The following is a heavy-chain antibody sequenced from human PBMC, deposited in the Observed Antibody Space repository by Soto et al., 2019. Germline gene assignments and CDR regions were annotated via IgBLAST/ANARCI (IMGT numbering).Heavy chain of an antibody. CDR3: ARGTPSPLIVRSSRGPWFDP. Sequence: SETLSLTCTVSGGPISSYYWSWLRPPPGKGLEWIGYMYYGGRTNYNPSLKSRVTISVDTSKMQVSLKLSSVTAADTAVYFCARGTPSPLIVRSSRGPWFDPWGQGTLVTVSS. CDR2: MYYGGRT. CDR1: GGPISSYY. V-gene: IGHV4-59*08. J-gene: IGHJ5*02. D-gene: IGHD2-15*01.